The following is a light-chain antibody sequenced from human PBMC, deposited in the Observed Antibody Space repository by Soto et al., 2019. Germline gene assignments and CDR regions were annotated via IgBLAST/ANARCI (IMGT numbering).Light chain of an antibody. Sequence: VLTQPASVSGSLGQSITISCTGTRSDIGIYDLVSWYQQHPGKAPQLMIHDVTNRPSGVSNRFSGSKSGNTASLTISGLQAEDEADYYCTSYTTSSTVVIGGGTKVTVL. CDR1: RSDIGIYDL. J-gene: IGLJ2*01. CDR3: TSYTTSSTVV. V-gene: IGLV2-14*03. CDR2: DVT.